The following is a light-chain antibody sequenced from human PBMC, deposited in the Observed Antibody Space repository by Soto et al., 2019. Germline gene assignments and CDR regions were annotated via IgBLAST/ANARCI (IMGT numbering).Light chain of an antibody. V-gene: IGLV1-44*01. CDR1: SSNIGSNT. J-gene: IGLJ3*02. CDR3: AAWDDSLHVV. CDR2: SND. Sequence: QSVLTQPPSASGTPGQRVTISCSGSSSNIGSNTVSWYQQLPGTAPKLLIYSNDQRPSGVPDRFSGSKSGTSASLAISGLQAEDETDYYCAAWDDSLHVVFGGGAKLTV.